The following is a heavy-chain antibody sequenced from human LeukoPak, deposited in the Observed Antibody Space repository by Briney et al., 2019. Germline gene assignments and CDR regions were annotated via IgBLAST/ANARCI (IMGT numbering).Heavy chain of an antibody. Sequence: PGGSLRLSCAASGFTFSSYWMHWVRQAPGKGLVWVSRINSDGSSTSYADSVKGRFTISRDNAKNTLYLQMNSLRAEDTAVYYCARVSHYYYYYGMDVWGQGTTVTVSS. J-gene: IGHJ6*02. CDR2: INSDGSST. V-gene: IGHV3-74*01. CDR1: GFTFSSYW. CDR3: ARVSHYYYYYGMDV.